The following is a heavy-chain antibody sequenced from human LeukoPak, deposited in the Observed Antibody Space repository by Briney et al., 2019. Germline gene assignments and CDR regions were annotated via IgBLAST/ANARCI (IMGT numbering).Heavy chain of an antibody. Sequence: SETLSLTCTVSGVSISSGGYYWSWIRQHPGKGLEWIGYIYYSGSTYYNPSLKSRVTISVDTSKNQFSLKLSSVTAADTAVYYCARGPITIFGVVPFDPWGQGTLVTVSS. CDR3: ARGPITIFGVVPFDP. J-gene: IGHJ5*02. CDR2: IYYSGST. CDR1: GVSISSGGYY. D-gene: IGHD3-3*01. V-gene: IGHV4-31*03.